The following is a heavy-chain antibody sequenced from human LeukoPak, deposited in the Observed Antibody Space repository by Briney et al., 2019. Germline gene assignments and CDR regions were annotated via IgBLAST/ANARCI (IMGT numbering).Heavy chain of an antibody. CDR2: INGDGSGT. V-gene: IGHV3-74*01. D-gene: IGHD3-10*01. J-gene: IGHJ4*02. CDR3: AREWFGEYSGRRAFDY. Sequence: GGSLRLSCTASGFTFTSHWMHRVRQVPGKGLVRVPRINGDGSGTNHADSVKGRFTISRDNAKNTLYLQMNSLSVEDTAVYYCAREWFGEYSGRRAFDYWGQGSLVTVSS. CDR1: GFTFTSHW.